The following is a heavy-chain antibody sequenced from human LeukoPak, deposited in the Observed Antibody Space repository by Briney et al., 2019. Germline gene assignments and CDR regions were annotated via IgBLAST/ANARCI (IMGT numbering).Heavy chain of an antibody. J-gene: IGHJ4*02. Sequence: SETLSLTCTVSGGSISRYYWSWIRQPPGKGLEWIGYIYSSGSTNYSPSLKSRVTISVDTSKNQFSLKLSSVTAADTAVYYCARGAAATYWGQGTLVTVSS. V-gene: IGHV4-59*01. D-gene: IGHD6-13*01. CDR1: GGSISRYY. CDR3: ARGAAATY. CDR2: IYSSGST.